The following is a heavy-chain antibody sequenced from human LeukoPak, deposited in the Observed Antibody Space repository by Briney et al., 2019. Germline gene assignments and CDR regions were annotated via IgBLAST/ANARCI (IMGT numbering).Heavy chain of an antibody. D-gene: IGHD2-21*02. CDR2: IIPIFGIA. CDR1: GGTFSSYA. Sequence: GASVKVSCKASGGTFSSYAISWVRQAPGQGREWMGRIIPIFGIANCAQKFQGRVTITADKSTSTAYMELSSLRSEDTAVYYCARGLSYCGGDCYSAGNWFDPWGQGTLVTVSS. V-gene: IGHV1-69*04. CDR3: ARGLSYCGGDCYSAGNWFDP. J-gene: IGHJ5*02.